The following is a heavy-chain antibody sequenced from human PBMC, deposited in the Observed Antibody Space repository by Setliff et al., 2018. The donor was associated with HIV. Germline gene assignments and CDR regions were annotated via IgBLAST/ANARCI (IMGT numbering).Heavy chain of an antibody. CDR3: ARGYCGGGICYSPNWLDP. CDR1: GYTFSSYG. CDR2: ISPSNGCT. J-gene: IGHJ5*02. D-gene: IGHD2-15*01. V-gene: IGHV1-18*01. Sequence: GASVKVSCKASGYTFSSYGISWVRQAPGQGLEWMGWISPSNGCTDYAQKFRDRVTLTTDTSTSTAYMEVRSLTSDDTAVYYCARGYCGGGICYSPNWLDPWGQGTLVTVSS.